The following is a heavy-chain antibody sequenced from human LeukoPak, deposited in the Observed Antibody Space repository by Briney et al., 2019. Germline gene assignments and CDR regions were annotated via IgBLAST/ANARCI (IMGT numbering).Heavy chain of an antibody. CDR3: ARSLSYSYNSSGHYEDYYYYMDV. Sequence: GASVKVSCKASGGTFSSYAISWVRQAPGQGLEWMGGIIPIFGTANYAQKFQGRVTITADKSTSTAYMELSSLRSEDTAVYYCARSLSYSYNSSGHYEDYYYYMDVWGKGTTVTVSS. V-gene: IGHV1-69*06. CDR1: GGTFSSYA. J-gene: IGHJ6*03. D-gene: IGHD3-22*01. CDR2: IIPIFGTA.